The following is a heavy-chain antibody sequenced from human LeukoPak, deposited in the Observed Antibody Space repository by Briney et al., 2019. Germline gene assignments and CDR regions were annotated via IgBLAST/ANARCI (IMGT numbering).Heavy chain of an antibody. D-gene: IGHD2-2*01. CDR2: IYSGGSI. J-gene: IGHJ4*02. V-gene: IGHV3-53*01. Sequence: GGSLRLSCAASGFTVSSNYMSWVRQAPGKGLEWVSVIYSGGSIYYADSVKGRFTISRDNSKNTLYLQMNSLRAEDTAVYYCARQSQLAFDYWGQGTLVTVSS. CDR1: GFTVSSNY. CDR3: ARQSQLAFDY.